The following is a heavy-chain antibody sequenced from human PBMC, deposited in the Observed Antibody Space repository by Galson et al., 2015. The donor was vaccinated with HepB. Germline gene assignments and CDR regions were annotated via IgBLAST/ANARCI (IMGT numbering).Heavy chain of an antibody. CDR2: INSDGSST. V-gene: IGHV3-74*01. J-gene: IGHJ4*02. D-gene: IGHD5-24*01. Sequence: SLRLSCAASGFTLRSYWMHWVRQAPGKGLVWVSRINSDGSSTNYADSVKGRFTISRDKAKNTLYLQMNSLRAEDTAVYYCARESVEMATMIYWGQGTLVTVSS. CDR1: GFTLRSYW. CDR3: ARESVEMATMIY.